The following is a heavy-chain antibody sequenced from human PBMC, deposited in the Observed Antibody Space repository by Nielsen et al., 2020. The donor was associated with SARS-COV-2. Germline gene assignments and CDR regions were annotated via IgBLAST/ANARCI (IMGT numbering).Heavy chain of an antibody. CDR3: AKDIEAAGLFFDH. D-gene: IGHD6-13*01. CDR1: GFTFSSYW. CDR2: INQDGSGK. Sequence: GESLKISCAVSGFTFSSYWMSWVRQAPGKGLEWVANINQDGSGKYYVDSVKGRFIISRDNSKNSLYLQLSNLRAEDTAMYYCAKDIEAAGLFFDHWGQGTRVTVSS. J-gene: IGHJ4*02. V-gene: IGHV3-7*01.